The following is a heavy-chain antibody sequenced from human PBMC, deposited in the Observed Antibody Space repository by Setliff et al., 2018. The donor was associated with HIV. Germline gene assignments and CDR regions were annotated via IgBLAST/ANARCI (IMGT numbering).Heavy chain of an antibody. CDR3: ARSGGDCSGISCYSLWFDP. V-gene: IGHV3-23*01. Sequence: GGSLRLSCAASGFNFRSYGMTWVRQAPGKGLDWVAHIGSSGGNTYYADSVKGRFTISRDNSNNMLFLQMNSLRTEDTAVYYCARSGGDCSGISCYSLWFDPWGHGTLVTVSS. CDR1: GFNFRSYG. D-gene: IGHD2-15*01. CDR2: IGSSGGNT. J-gene: IGHJ5*02.